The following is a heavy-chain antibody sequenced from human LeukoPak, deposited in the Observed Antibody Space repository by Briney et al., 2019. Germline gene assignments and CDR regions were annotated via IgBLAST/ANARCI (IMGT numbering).Heavy chain of an antibody. D-gene: IGHD3-22*01. CDR1: SGSISSTSYY. CDR3: ARGDSSGTKVDY. J-gene: IGHJ4*02. V-gene: IGHV4-39*07. CDR2: IIYSGNT. Sequence: SETLSLTCTVSSGSISSTSYYWGWIRQPPGKGLEWIGGIIYSGNTYYNPSLKSRVTISVDTSKNQFSLKLSSVTAADTAVYYCARGDSSGTKVDYWGQGTLVTVSS.